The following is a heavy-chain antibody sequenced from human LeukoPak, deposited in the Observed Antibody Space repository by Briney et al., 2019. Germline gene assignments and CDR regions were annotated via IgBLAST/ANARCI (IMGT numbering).Heavy chain of an antibody. D-gene: IGHD5-24*01. CDR3: ARGGSRDGHNWGFFDY. CDR2: IYYSGST. V-gene: IGHV4-39*01. CDR1: GGSISSSSYY. J-gene: IGHJ4*02. Sequence: PSETLSLTCTVSGGSISSSSYYWGWIRQPPGKGLEWIGSIYYSGSTYYNPSLKSRVTISVDTSKNQFSLKLSSVTAADTAVYYCARGGSRDGHNWGFFDYWGQGTLVTVSS.